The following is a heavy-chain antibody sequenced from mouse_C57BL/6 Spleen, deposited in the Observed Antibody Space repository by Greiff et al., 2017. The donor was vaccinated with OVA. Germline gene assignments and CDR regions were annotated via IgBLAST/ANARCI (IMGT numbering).Heavy chain of an antibody. D-gene: IGHD2-1*01. CDR2: IYPGDGDT. Sequence: VQLQQSGAELVKPGASVKISCKASGYAFSSYWMNWVKQRPGKGLEWIGQIYPGDGDTNYNGKFKGKATLTADKSSSTAYMQLSSLTSEDSAVYFCARGYYGNYNFDYWGQGTTLTVSS. V-gene: IGHV1-80*01. J-gene: IGHJ2*01. CDR1: GYAFSSYW. CDR3: ARGYYGNYNFDY.